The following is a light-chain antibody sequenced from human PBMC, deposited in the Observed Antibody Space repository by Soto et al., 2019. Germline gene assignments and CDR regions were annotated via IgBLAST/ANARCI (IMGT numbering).Light chain of an antibody. CDR1: QSVGMF. Sequence: EFVLTQSPATLSFSPVERATLSCRASQSVGMFLAWYQQKPGQAPRLLISDASNRATGIPARFSGSGSGTDFTLTISSLEPEDFAGYYCQQRGNWPPLFTFGPGTMVDIK. CDR3: QQRGNWPPLFT. J-gene: IGKJ3*01. V-gene: IGKV3-11*01. CDR2: DAS.